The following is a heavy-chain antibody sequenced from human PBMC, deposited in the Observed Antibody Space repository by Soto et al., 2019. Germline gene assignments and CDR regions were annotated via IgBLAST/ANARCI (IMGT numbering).Heavy chain of an antibody. CDR3: AKLGDTAMVMYGY. J-gene: IGHJ4*02. CDR1: GFTFIRYG. CDR2: ISYDGSNK. D-gene: IGHD5-18*01. Sequence: GGSLRLSCAASGFTFIRYGMHWVRQAPGKGLEWVAVISYDGSNKYYADSVKGRFTISRDNSKNTLYLQMNSLRAEDTAVYYCAKLGDTAMVMYGYWGQGTLVTVAS. V-gene: IGHV3-30*18.